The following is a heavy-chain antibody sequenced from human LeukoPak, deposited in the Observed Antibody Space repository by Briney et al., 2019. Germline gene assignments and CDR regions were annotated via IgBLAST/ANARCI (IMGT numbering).Heavy chain of an antibody. V-gene: IGHV4-34*01. CDR2: INHSGST. J-gene: IGHJ4*02. CDR1: GGSLSGYY. CDR3: ATRRIYYYDSSGYAY. D-gene: IGHD3-22*01. Sequence: SETLSLTCAVYGGSLSGYYWSWIRQPPGKGLEWIGEINHSGSTNYNPSLKSRVTISVDTSKNQFSLKLSSVTAADTAVYYCATRRIYYYDSSGYAYWGQGTLVTVSS.